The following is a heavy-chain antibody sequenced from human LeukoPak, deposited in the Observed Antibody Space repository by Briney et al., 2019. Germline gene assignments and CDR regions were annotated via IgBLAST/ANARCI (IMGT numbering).Heavy chain of an antibody. CDR2: INHSGST. J-gene: IGHJ4*02. D-gene: IGHD2-15*01. Sequence: IGEINHSGSTNYNPSLKSRVTISVDTSKNQFSLKLSSVTAADTAVYYCASRPGAAPFDYWGQGTLVTVSS. V-gene: IGHV4-34*01. CDR3: ASRPGAAPFDY.